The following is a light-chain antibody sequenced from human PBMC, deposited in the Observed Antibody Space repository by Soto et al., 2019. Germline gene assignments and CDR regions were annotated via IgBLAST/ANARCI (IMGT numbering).Light chain of an antibody. CDR2: EVT. J-gene: IGLJ2*01. CDR1: SSDVGAYNY. V-gene: IGLV2-8*01. CDR3: SSYAGNNNVI. Sequence: QSALTQPPSASGSPGQSVTISCTGTSSDVGAYNYVSWYQQHPGRAPKLIIYEVTGRPSGVPDRFSGSKSGNTASLTVSGLQAEDEADYYCSSYAGNNNVIFGGGTKLTVL.